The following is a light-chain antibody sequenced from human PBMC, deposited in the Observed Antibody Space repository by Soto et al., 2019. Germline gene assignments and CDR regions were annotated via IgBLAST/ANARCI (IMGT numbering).Light chain of an antibody. J-gene: IGLJ1*01. V-gene: IGLV2-14*01. CDR2: EVS. Sequence: QSVLTQPASVSGSPGQSSTISCTGTSSDVGGYNYVSWYQQHPGKAPKLMIYEVSNRPSGVSNRFSGSKFGNTASLAISGLQAEDEADYYCSSYTSSSTPDVFGTGTKVTVL. CDR1: SSDVGGYNY. CDR3: SSYTSSSTPDV.